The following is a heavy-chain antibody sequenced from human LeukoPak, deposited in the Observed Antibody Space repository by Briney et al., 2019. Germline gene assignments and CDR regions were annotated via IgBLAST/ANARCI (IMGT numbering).Heavy chain of an antibody. V-gene: IGHV3-30-3*01. CDR1: GFTFSSYA. D-gene: IGHD2-15*01. J-gene: IGHJ4*02. Sequence: GGSLRLSCAASGFTFSSYAMHWVRQAPGKGLEWVAVISYDGSNKYYADSVKGRFTISRDNSKNTLYLQMNGLRAEDTAVHYCARAKAVVAAYFDYWGQGTLVTVSS. CDR2: ISYDGSNK. CDR3: ARAKAVVAAYFDY.